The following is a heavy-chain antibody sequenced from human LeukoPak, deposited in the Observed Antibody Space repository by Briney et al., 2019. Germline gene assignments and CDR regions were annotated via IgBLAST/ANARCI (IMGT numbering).Heavy chain of an antibody. CDR3: ATNYYYMDV. CDR2: ISSGSSSK. Sequence: PGGSLRLSCAASGFTFSSYSMNWVRQAPGKGLEWVSYISSGSSSKYYADSVKGRFTISRDNAKNSLYLQMTSLRAEDTAVYYCATNYYYMDVWGKGTTVTVSS. CDR1: GFTFSSYS. V-gene: IGHV3-48*01. J-gene: IGHJ6*03.